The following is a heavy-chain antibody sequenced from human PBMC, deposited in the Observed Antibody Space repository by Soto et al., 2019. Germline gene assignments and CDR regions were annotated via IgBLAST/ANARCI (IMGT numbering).Heavy chain of an antibody. CDR3: ARDWAAAAYGMDV. V-gene: IGHV3-33*01. Sequence: ASGFTFSSYGMHWVRQAPGKGLEWVAVIWYDGSNKYYADSVKGRFTISRDNSKNTLYLQMNSLRAEDTAVYYCARDWAAAAYGMDVWGQGTTVTVSS. J-gene: IGHJ6*02. CDR2: IWYDGSNK. CDR1: GFTFSSYG. D-gene: IGHD6-13*01.